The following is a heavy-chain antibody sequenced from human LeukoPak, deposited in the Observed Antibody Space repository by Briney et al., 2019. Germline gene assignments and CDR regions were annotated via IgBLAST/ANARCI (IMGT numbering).Heavy chain of an antibody. CDR3: ARDGPHPRDPNNWFDP. V-gene: IGHV3-33*01. CDR2: IWYDGSNK. J-gene: IGHJ5*02. Sequence: GGSLRLSCAASGFTFSSYGMHWVRQAPGKGLEWVAVIWYDGSNKYYADSVKGRFTISRDNSKNTLYLQMNSLRAEDTAVYYCARDGPHPRDPNNWFDPWGQGTLVTVSS. CDR1: GFTFSSYG.